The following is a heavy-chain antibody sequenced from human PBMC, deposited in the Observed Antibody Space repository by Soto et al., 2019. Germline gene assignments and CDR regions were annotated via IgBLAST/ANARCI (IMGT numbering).Heavy chain of an antibody. CDR1: GLTLSSYA. CDR2: LSGSGAVT. J-gene: IGHJ5*02. V-gene: IGHV3-23*01. D-gene: IGHD3-16*01. CDR3: AKGSIWAYFDP. Sequence: GGSLRLSCTASGLTLSSYAMSWVRQGPGKGLEWVSTLSGSGAVTYYADSVKGRFTISRDSSKDTLYLQMNSLRAEDTAVYYCAKGSIWAYFDPWGQGTLVTVSS.